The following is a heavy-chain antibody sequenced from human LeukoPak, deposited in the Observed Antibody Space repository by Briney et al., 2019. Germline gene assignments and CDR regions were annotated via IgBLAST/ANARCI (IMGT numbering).Heavy chain of an antibody. V-gene: IGHV3-53*05. CDR1: GFTVSSNY. Sequence: GGSLRLSCAASGFTVSSNYMSWVRQAPGKGLEWVSVIYSGGSTYYADSVKGRFTISRDNSKNTLYLQMNSLKAEDTAVYYCARDLRPTMIVVGTYWGQGTLVTVSS. CDR2: IYSGGST. D-gene: IGHD3-22*01. J-gene: IGHJ4*02. CDR3: ARDLRPTMIVVGTY.